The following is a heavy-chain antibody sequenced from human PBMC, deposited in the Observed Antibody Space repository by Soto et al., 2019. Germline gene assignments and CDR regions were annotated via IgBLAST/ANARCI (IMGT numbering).Heavy chain of an antibody. D-gene: IGHD3-16*01. Sequence: EVQLLESGGGLVQPGGSLRLSCAASGFTFSSCAMGWVRQAPGKRLEWVSGISGNGGSTYYADSVKGRFTISRDTSKNTRYLSMDSLGAEDTPIYFCAKVVGDGNYYYDFWGQGTLVTVSS. CDR3: AKVVGDGNYYYDF. CDR2: ISGNGGST. CDR1: GFTFSSCA. V-gene: IGHV3-23*01. J-gene: IGHJ4*02.